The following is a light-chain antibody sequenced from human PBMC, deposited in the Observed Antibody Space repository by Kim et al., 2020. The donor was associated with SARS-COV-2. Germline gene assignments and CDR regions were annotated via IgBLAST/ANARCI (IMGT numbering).Light chain of an antibody. CDR2: GKN. V-gene: IGLV3-19*01. CDR1: SLRTYY. J-gene: IGLJ2*01. CDR3: KSRDTNTKVV. Sequence: SSELTQDPAVSVALGQTVRSTCQGDSLRTYYAAWYQQKPGQAPVLVIYGKNDRPSGIPDRFSGSSSGNIASLTIAGAQAEDEADYYCKSRDTNTKVVFGG.